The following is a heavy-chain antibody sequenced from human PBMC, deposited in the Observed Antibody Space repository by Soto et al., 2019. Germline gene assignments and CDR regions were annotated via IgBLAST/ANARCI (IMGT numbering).Heavy chain of an antibody. J-gene: IGHJ4*02. D-gene: IGHD4-17*01. Sequence: QVQLQESGPGLVKPSETLSLTCTVSGGSIRDYFWTWIRQPPGKGLEWIGYIYYSGRTNYKHSLKSRVYISVDTSKNHLYLQLRSVTAADTAVYYCASVGGDDFGDSGGFDYWGQGTLVTVSS. CDR1: GGSIRDYF. CDR2: IYYSGRT. V-gene: IGHV4-59*01. CDR3: ASVGGDDFGDSGGFDY.